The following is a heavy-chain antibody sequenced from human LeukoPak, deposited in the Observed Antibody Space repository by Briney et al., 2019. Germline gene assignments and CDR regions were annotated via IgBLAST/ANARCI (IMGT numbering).Heavy chain of an antibody. CDR2: IYYSGST. J-gene: IGHJ4*02. V-gene: IGHV4-31*03. CDR1: GGSISSGGYY. CDR3: AGALYGNYYFDY. D-gene: IGHD4-17*01. Sequence: ASETLSLTCTVSGGSISSGGYYWSWIRQHPGKGLEWIGYIYYSGSTYYNPSLKSRVTISVDTSKNQFSLKLSSLTAADTAVYYCAGALYGNYYFDYWGQGTLVTVSS.